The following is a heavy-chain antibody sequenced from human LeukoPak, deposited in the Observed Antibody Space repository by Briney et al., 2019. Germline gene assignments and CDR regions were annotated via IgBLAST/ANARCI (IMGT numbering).Heavy chain of an antibody. CDR3: ARAYYDFWSGYYTHYYYYYGMDV. D-gene: IGHD3-3*01. J-gene: IGHJ6*02. Sequence: RASVKVSCKASGGTFSSYAISWVRQAPGQGLEWMGGIIPIFGTANYAQKFQGRVTITADESTSTAYMELRSLRSDDTAVYYCARAYYDFWSGYYTHYYYYYGMDVWGQGTTVTVSS. V-gene: IGHV1-69*13. CDR1: GGTFSSYA. CDR2: IIPIFGTA.